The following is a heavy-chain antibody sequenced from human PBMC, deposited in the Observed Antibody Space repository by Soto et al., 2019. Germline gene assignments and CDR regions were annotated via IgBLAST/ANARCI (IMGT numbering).Heavy chain of an antibody. D-gene: IGHD2-2*02. Sequence: QITLKESGPTLMKPTQTLTLTCTFSGFSLSSNGVGVGWIRQPPGKALQWLAIIYWDDDKRYSPSLKSRLTIXKXTXXNQVLLTMTNMDPVDTATYYCAHAPRYTTGRTLDYWGPGTLVTVSS. CDR3: AHAPRYTTGRTLDY. V-gene: IGHV2-5*02. J-gene: IGHJ4*02. CDR2: IYWDDDK. CDR1: GFSLSSNGVG.